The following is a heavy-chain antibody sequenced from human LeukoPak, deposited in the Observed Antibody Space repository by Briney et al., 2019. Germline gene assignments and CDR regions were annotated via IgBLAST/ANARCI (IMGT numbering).Heavy chain of an antibody. CDR2: INHSGST. CDR3: AREDITGTASYFDY. V-gene: IGHV4-34*01. D-gene: IGHD1-7*01. J-gene: IGHJ4*02. Sequence: SETLSLTCAVYGGSFSGYYWSWIRQPPGKGLEWIGEINHSGSTNYNPSLKGRVTISVDTSKNQFSLKLSSVTAADTAVYYCAREDITGTASYFDYWGQGTLVTVSS. CDR1: GGSFSGYY.